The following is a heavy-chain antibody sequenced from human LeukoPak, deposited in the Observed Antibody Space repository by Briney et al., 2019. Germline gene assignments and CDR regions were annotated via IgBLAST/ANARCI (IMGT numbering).Heavy chain of an antibody. J-gene: IGHJ4*02. V-gene: IGHV3-33*06. Sequence: GGSLRLSCAASGFTFSSYGMHWVRQAPGKGLEWVAVIWYDGSNKYYADSVKGRFTISRDNSKNTQYLQMNSLRAEDTAVYYCAKDRGYDFWSGYLDYWGQGTLVTVSS. D-gene: IGHD3-3*01. CDR1: GFTFSSYG. CDR2: IWYDGSNK. CDR3: AKDRGYDFWSGYLDY.